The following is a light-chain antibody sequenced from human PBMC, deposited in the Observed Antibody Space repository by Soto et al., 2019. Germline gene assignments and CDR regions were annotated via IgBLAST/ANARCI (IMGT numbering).Light chain of an antibody. CDR3: SSYTSSSTHV. CDR1: SSDVGGYNY. CDR2: DVS. J-gene: IGLJ1*01. V-gene: IGLV2-14*01. Sequence: QSVRTQPASVSGSPGQSITISCTGTSSDVGGYNYVSWYQQHPGKAPKLMIYDVSNRPSGVSNRFSGSRSGNTASLTISGLQAEDEADYSCSSYTSSSTHVFGTGTKVTVL.